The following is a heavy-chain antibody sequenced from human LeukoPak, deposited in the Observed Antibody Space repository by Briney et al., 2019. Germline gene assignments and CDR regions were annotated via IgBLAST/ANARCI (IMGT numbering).Heavy chain of an antibody. CDR2: ISYDGSNK. V-gene: IGHV3-30-3*01. CDR1: GFTFSTYA. J-gene: IGHJ4*02. Sequence: GGSLRLSCAASGFTFSTYAMHCVRQAPGKGLEWVAVISYDGSNKYYADSVKGRFTISRDNSRNTLYLQMNSLRAEDTAVYYCARTPQYCSSTSCYVFNYWGQGTLVSVSS. CDR3: ARTPQYCSSTSCYVFNY. D-gene: IGHD2-2*01.